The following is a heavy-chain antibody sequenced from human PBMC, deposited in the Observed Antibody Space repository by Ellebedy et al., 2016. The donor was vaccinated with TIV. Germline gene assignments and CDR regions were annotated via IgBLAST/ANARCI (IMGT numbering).Heavy chain of an antibody. J-gene: IGHJ3*02. Sequence: MPSETLSLTCAVNGGSLSSHFYSWIRQPPGKGLEWIGLINHYGSTNYNPSLKSRVTVSVDTSKNQFSRKLSSVTVADTAVYYWARTDYGDSMAAFDIWGQGTMVTVSS. V-gene: IGHV4-34*01. CDR3: ARTDYGDSMAAFDI. CDR1: GGSLSSHF. CDR2: INHYGST. D-gene: IGHD4-17*01.